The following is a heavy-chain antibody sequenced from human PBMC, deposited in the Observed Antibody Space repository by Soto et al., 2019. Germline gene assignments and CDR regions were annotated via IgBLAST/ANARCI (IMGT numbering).Heavy chain of an antibody. CDR1: GFTFSNAW. J-gene: IGHJ3*02. CDR3: TLHLGELSLYLDEVRI. D-gene: IGHD3-16*02. Sequence: GESLKISCAASGFTFSNAWMSWVRQAPGKGLEWVGRIKSKTDGGTTDYAAPVKGRFTISRDDSKNTLYLQMNSLKTEDTAVYYCTLHLGELSLYLDEVRIWGQGTMVTVSS. V-gene: IGHV3-15*01. CDR2: IKSKTDGGTT.